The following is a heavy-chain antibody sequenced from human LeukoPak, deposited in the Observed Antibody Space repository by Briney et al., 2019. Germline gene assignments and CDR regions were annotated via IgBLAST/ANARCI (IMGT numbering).Heavy chain of an antibody. CDR2: IFYSGGT. CDR1: SGSISTSNYY. CDR3: ARAYYYYYMDV. J-gene: IGHJ6*03. Sequence: PSETLSLTCTVSSGSISTSNYYWGWVRQPPGKALEWIGNIFYSGGTYYSPSLKSRVTISLDTSRNQFSLKLSSVTAADTAVYYCARAYYYYYMDVWGKGTTVTISS. V-gene: IGHV4-39*07.